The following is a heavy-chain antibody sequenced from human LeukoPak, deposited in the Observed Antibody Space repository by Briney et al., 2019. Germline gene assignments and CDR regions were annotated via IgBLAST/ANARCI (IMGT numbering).Heavy chain of an antibody. J-gene: IGHJ4*02. CDR2: ISGSGGST. Sequence: GSLRPSCAASGFTFSSYAMSWVRQAPGKGLEWVSAISGSGGSTYYADSVKGRFAISRDNSKNTLYLQMNSLRAEDTAVYYCANSRWLQSLFDYWGQGTLVTVSS. V-gene: IGHV3-23*01. D-gene: IGHD5-24*01. CDR1: GFTFSSYA. CDR3: ANSRWLQSLFDY.